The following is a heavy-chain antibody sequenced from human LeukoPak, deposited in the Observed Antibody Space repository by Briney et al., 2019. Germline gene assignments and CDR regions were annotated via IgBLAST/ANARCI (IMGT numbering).Heavy chain of an antibody. CDR3: ARDQSPYDFWSGYSDY. CDR2: ISSSSSYI. CDR1: GFTFSSYS. J-gene: IGHJ4*02. Sequence: GGSLRLSCAASGFTFSSYSMNWVRQAPGKGLEWVSSISSSSSYIYYADSVKGRFTISRGNAKNSLYLQMNSLRAEDTAVYYCARDQSPYDFWSGYSDYWGQGTLVTVSS. D-gene: IGHD3-3*01. V-gene: IGHV3-21*01.